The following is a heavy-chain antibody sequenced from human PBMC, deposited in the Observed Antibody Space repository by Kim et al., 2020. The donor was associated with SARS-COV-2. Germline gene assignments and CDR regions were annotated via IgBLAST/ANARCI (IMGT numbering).Heavy chain of an antibody. V-gene: IGHV3-23*01. CDR3: AKGISDWSKTSDY. D-gene: IGHD6-19*01. CDR1: GFTFSSYA. J-gene: IGHJ4*02. CDR2: LSFSGDRP. Sequence: GGSLRLSCAASGFTFSSYAMSWVRQAPGKGLEWVSTLSFSGDRPYYADSVKGRFTISRDNSKNTLYLQMSSLRAEDTAVYYCAKGISDWSKTSDYWGQGTLVTVSA.